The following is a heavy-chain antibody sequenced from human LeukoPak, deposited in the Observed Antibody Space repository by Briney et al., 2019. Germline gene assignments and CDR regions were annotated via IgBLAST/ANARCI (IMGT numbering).Heavy chain of an antibody. CDR3: ARSVVVAATTHYYYYYGMDV. D-gene: IGHD2-15*01. J-gene: IGHJ6*02. CDR2: INHSGST. V-gene: IGHV4-4*02. Sequence: SETLSLTCAVSGGSISSSNWWSWVRQPPGKGLEWIGEINHSGSTNYNPSLKSRVTISVDTSKNQFSLKLSSVTAADTAVYYCARSVVVAATTHYYYYYGMDVWGQGTTVTVSS. CDR1: GGSISSSNW.